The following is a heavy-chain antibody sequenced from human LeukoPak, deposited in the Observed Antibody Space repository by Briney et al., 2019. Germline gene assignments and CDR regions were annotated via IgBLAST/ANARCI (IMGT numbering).Heavy chain of an antibody. CDR1: GFTVRNTY. CDR2: IYSGGGT. Sequence: PGGSLRISCAASGFTVRNTYMNWVRQAPGKGLEWVSFIYSGGGTYYADSVKGRFTISRDNSKNTLYMQMNSLRAEDTAVYYCAKLVTHFDYWGQGTLVTVSS. V-gene: IGHV3-66*01. D-gene: IGHD4-23*01. CDR3: AKLVTHFDY. J-gene: IGHJ4*02.